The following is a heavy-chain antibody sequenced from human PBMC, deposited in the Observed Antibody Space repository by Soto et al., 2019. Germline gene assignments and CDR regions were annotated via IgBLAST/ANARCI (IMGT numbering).Heavy chain of an antibody. V-gene: IGHV6-1*01. J-gene: IGHJ5*02. Sequence: SQTLSLTYAISGDSVSSNSAAWNWIRQSPSRGLEWLGRTYYRSKWYNDYAVSVKSRITINPDTSKNQFSLQLNSVTPEDTAVYYCARGPRGRAAAGTGLNWFDPWGQGTLVTVSS. CDR2: TYYRSKWYN. D-gene: IGHD6-13*01. CDR1: GDSVSSNSAA. CDR3: ARGPRGRAAAGTGLNWFDP.